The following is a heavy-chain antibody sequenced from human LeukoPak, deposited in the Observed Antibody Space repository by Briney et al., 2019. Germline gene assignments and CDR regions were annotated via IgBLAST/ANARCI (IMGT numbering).Heavy chain of an antibody. CDR1: GGTFSSYA. V-gene: IGHV1-69*05. Sequence: SVKVSCKASGGTFSSYAISWVRQAPGQGLEWMGEIIPIFGTANYAQKFQGRVTITTDESTSTAYMELSSLRSEDTAVYYCARGTAYYYDSSGYYYFDYWGQGALVTVSS. CDR3: ARGTAYYYDSSGYYYFDY. J-gene: IGHJ4*02. CDR2: IIPIFGTA. D-gene: IGHD3-22*01.